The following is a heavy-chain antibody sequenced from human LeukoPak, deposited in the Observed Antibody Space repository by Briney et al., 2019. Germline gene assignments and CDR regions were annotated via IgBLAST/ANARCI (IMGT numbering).Heavy chain of an antibody. D-gene: IGHD3-9*01. CDR1: GFTFSTYW. J-gene: IGHJ3*01. CDR2: IKNDGSST. Sequence: GGSLRLSCAASGFTFSTYWMHWVRQALGKGLVWVSRIKNDGSSTNYADSVKGRFTLSRDISRNTLVLQMDSLRAEDTAVYFCTKDVFHWAFDVWGPGTLVTVSS. CDR3: TKDVFHWAFDV. V-gene: IGHV3-74*01.